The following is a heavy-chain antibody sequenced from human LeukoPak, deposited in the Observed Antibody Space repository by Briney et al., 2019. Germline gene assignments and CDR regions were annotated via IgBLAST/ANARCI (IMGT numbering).Heavy chain of an antibody. CDR2: IWHDGTNK. Sequence: PGRSLRLSCVASGFMFTGHGMHWVRQAPGKGLEWVAVIWHDGTNKYYADSVRGRFTISRDNSKNALDLQMNSLRVEDTAVYYCARDLGVLTGTFHYYYYYGLDVWGQGTTVTVSS. D-gene: IGHD1-7*01. J-gene: IGHJ6*02. V-gene: IGHV3-33*01. CDR1: GFMFTGHG. CDR3: ARDLGVLTGTFHYYYYYGLDV.